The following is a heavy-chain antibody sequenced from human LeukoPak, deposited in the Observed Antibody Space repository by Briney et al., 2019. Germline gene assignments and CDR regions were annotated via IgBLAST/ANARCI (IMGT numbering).Heavy chain of an antibody. CDR3: AKEEKAVAGTEH. Sequence: GGSLRLSCAASGLTVSSKYMSWVSQAPGKGLEWVSVIYSDGSKYYADSVKGRFTISRDNSKNTLYLQMNSLRAEDTAVYYFAKEEKAVAGTEHWGQGTLVTVSS. J-gene: IGHJ1*01. CDR2: IYSDGSK. V-gene: IGHV3-53*01. D-gene: IGHD6-19*01. CDR1: GLTVSSKY.